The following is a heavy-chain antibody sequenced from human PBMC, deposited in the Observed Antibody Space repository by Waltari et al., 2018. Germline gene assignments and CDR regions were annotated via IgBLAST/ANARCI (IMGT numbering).Heavy chain of an antibody. J-gene: IGHJ4*02. CDR1: FYSINSGYY. D-gene: IGHD6-19*01. Sequence: QVELRASGPGLVKPSETLSLTCNVSFYSINSGYYWGWIRQSPGEGLEWTASIYYGGDLFSNPSLRSIVVISLDSSKNQFSLTLTSVTAADTAVYYCARLGLGYCSRFVKCHKNDYWGQGVLVTVAS. CDR2: IYYGGDL. V-gene: IGHV4-38-2*02. CDR3: ARLGLGYCSRFVKCHKNDY.